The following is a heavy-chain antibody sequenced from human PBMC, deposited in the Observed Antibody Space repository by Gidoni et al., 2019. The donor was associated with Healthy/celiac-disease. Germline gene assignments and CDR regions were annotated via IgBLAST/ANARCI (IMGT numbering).Heavy chain of an antibody. V-gene: IGHV4-59*01. CDR2: IYYSGST. D-gene: IGHD3-10*01. CDR3: ARDYYGSGSYSYYYYYYGMDV. Sequence: QVQLQESGPGLVKPSETLSLTCTVSGGSISSYYWSWIGQPPGKGLEWIGYIYYSGSTNYNPSLKSRVTISVDTSKNQFSLKLSSVTAADTAVYYCARDYYGSGSYSYYYYYYGMDVWGQGTTVTVSS. CDR1: GGSISSYY. J-gene: IGHJ6*02.